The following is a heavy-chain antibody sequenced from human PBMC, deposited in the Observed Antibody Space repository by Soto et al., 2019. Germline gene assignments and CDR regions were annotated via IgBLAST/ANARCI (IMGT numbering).Heavy chain of an antibody. V-gene: IGHV3-30*18. CDR1: GFIFSSYG. Sequence: QVQLVESGGGVVQPGRSLRLSCAASGFIFSSYGMHWVRQAPGKGLDWVAVISYDGSNKYYADSVKGRFTISRDNSKNTLYLQMNSLRAEDRALYYCAKDRLWVCSSTSCYEGGGGMDVWGQGTTVTVSS. CDR3: AKDRLWVCSSTSCYEGGGGMDV. D-gene: IGHD2-2*01. CDR2: ISYDGSNK. J-gene: IGHJ6*02.